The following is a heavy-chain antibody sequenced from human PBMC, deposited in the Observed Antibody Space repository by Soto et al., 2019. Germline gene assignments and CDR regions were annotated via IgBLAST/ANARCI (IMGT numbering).Heavy chain of an antibody. D-gene: IGHD3-10*01. CDR1: GFTFSSYA. V-gene: IGHV3-23*01. J-gene: IGHJ4*02. CDR3: AKERITYYYGSGSYYNSFDY. CDR2: ISGSGGST. Sequence: EVQLLESGGGLVQPGGSLRLSCAASGFTFSSYAMSWVRQAPGKGLEWVSAISGSGGSTYYADSVKGRFTISRYNSKNTLYLQMNSLRAEDTAVYYCAKERITYYYGSGSYYNSFDYWGQGTLVTVSS.